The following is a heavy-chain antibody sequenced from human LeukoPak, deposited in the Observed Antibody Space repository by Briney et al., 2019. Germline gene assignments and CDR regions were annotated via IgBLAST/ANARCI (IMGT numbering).Heavy chain of an antibody. Sequence: ASVKVSCKASGYTFTSYDINWVRQATGQGLEWMGWMNPNSGNTGYAQKFQGRVTMTRDMSTSTVYMELSSLRSEDTAVYYCARFAVHRRLAVAGQFGLDYWGQGTLVTVSS. D-gene: IGHD6-19*01. V-gene: IGHV1-8*02. CDR3: ARFAVHRRLAVAGQFGLDY. CDR2: MNPNSGNT. CDR1: GYTFTSYD. J-gene: IGHJ4*02.